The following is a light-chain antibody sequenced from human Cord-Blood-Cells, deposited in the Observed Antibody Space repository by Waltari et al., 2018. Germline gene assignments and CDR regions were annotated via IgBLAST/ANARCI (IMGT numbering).Light chain of an antibody. J-gene: IGKJ4*01. CDR3: QQYNNWPLT. CDR1: QSVSSN. V-gene: IGKV3-15*01. Sequence: EIVMTQPPPTLSVSQGDRATLSCRACQSVSSNLAWYQQEPGQAPRLLIYGASTRATGIPARFSGSGYGTEFTLTISSLQSEDFAVYYWQQYNNWPLTFGGGTKVEIK. CDR2: GAS.